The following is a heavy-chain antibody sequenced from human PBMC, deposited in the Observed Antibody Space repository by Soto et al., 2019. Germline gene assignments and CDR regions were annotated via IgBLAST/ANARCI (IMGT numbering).Heavy chain of an antibody. Sequence: GASVKVSCKASGYTFTSYYMHWVRQAPGQGLEWMGIINPSGGSTSYAQKFQGRVTMTRDTSTSTVYMELSSLRSEDTAVYYCARCSGGSRYSESAFDIWGQGTMVTV. CDR1: GYTFTSYY. J-gene: IGHJ3*02. CDR2: INPSGGST. CDR3: ARCSGGSRYSESAFDI. V-gene: IGHV1-46*01. D-gene: IGHD2-15*01.